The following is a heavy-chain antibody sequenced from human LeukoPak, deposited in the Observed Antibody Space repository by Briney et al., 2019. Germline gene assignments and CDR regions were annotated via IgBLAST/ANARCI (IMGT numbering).Heavy chain of an antibody. J-gene: IGHJ3*02. V-gene: IGHV3-30*02. CDR1: GFIFNTYV. CDR3: ARARSSYGYGDAFDI. CDR2: IRYDGSNN. D-gene: IGHD5-18*01. Sequence: PGGSLRLSCAASGFIFNTYVMHWVRQAPGKGLEGLAFIRYDGSNNNYADSVKGRFTISRDNSKNKLYLQMNSLRAEDTAVYYCARARSSYGYGDAFDIWGQGTMVTVSS.